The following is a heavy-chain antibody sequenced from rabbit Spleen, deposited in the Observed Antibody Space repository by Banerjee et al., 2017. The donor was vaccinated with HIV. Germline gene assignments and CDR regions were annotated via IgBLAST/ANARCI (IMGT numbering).Heavy chain of an antibody. Sequence: QQQLVESGGGLVKPGASLTLTCKASGFSFSSAYYVSWVRQAPGKGLEWIGCIGTGSGDSWYATWAKGRFSISKTSSTTVTLQITSLTAADTATYFCGREAGYGGYGDANLWGPGTLVTVS. CDR3: GREAGYGGYGDANL. J-gene: IGHJ4*01. V-gene: IGHV1S45*01. CDR2: IGTGSGDS. CDR1: GFSFSSAYY. D-gene: IGHD6-1*01.